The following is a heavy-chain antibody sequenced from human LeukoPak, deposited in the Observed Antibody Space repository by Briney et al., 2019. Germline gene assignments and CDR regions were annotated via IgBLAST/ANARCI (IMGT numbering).Heavy chain of an antibody. CDR2: IYTSGST. D-gene: IGHD3-22*01. V-gene: IGHV4-4*07. CDR3: ARGRYYDSSGYRPYYYYYYMDV. CDR1: GGSISSYY. J-gene: IGHJ6*03. Sequence: SETLSLTCTVSGGSISSYYWSWIRQPAGKGLEWIGRIYTSGSTNYNPSLKSRVTMSVDTSKNQFSLKVNSVTAADTAVYYCARGRYYDSSGYRPYYYYYYMDVWGKGTTVTVSS.